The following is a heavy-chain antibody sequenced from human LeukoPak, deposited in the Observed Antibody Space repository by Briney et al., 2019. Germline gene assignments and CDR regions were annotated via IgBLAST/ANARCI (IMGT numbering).Heavy chain of an antibody. D-gene: IGHD5-18*01. CDR2: ISGSGGST. Sequence: PGGSLRLSCAASGFTFSSYGMSWVRQAPGKGLEWVSAISGSGGSTYYADSVKGRFTISRDNSKNTLYLQMNSLRPEDTAVYYCAKGRATAVANWYLGLWGRGTLVTVSS. V-gene: IGHV3-23*01. CDR3: AKGRATAVANWYLGL. CDR1: GFTFSSYG. J-gene: IGHJ2*01.